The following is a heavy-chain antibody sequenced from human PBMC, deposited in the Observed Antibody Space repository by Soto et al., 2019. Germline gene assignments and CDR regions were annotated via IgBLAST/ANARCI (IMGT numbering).Heavy chain of an antibody. CDR2: INSRGDST. V-gene: IGHV3-23*01. Sequence: EVQLLQSGGRLVQPGGSLRLSCAASGFTFGSYAMSWVRQAPGRGLEWVSVINSRGDSTYYAAPVKDRFTIGRDNSKNTLYLQMNSLRAEDTAVYFCARDPIAVAGPAPYYFDSWGQGTLVTVSS. CDR3: ARDPIAVAGPAPYYFDS. D-gene: IGHD6-19*01. J-gene: IGHJ4*02. CDR1: GFTFGSYA.